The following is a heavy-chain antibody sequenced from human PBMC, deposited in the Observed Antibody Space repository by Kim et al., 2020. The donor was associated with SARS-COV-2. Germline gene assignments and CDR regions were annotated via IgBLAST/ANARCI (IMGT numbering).Heavy chain of an antibody. CDR3: ARSYYEIFSGQYSFDP. CDR2: VYYCGTS. Sequence: SETLSLTCTVSGGSISSSNYYCGWIRQPPGKGLEWIATVYYCGTSYYNPSLKSRLTISVDTSENQFSLRLTSVTAADTAAYYCARSYYEIFSGQYSFDP. V-gene: IGHV4-39*01. CDR1: GGSISSSNYY. J-gene: IGHJ5*02. D-gene: IGHD3-9*01.